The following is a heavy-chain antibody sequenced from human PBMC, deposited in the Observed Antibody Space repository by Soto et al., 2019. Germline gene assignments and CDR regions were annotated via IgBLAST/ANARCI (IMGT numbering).Heavy chain of an antibody. CDR3: ATEPIYYNDGSGYYPLGH. CDR1: GGTFSSYA. J-gene: IGHJ4*02. Sequence: GASVKVSCKASGGTFSSYAISWVRQAPGQGLEWMGGISPIFGDTHYSQKFQGRVTLTTDTSTNTGYMELRSLTSDDTAVYFCATEPIYYNDGSGYYPLGHWGQGTLVTVSS. CDR2: ISPIFGDT. V-gene: IGHV1-18*01. D-gene: IGHD3-22*01.